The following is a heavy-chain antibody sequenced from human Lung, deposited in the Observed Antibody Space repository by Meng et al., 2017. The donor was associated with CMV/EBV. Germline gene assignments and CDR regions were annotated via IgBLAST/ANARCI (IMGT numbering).Heavy chain of an antibody. Sequence: VQLVPSVSEFKRPGAPVKVSCRPSGYTFTSYAINWVRQAPGQGPDWMGWIDPNTGNPTYDQGFTGRFVFSLDTSVSTAYLQINSLRADDTAVYYCARDSPLDGYSLLDYWGQGTLVTVSS. D-gene: IGHD5-24*01. V-gene: IGHV7-4-1*02. J-gene: IGHJ4*02. CDR1: GYTFTSYA. CDR3: ARDSPLDGYSLLDY. CDR2: IDPNTGNP.